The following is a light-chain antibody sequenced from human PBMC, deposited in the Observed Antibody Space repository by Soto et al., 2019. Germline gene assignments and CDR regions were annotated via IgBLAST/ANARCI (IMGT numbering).Light chain of an antibody. Sequence: DIQMTQSPSTLSASVGDRVTITCRASQSISTWLAWYQQKPGKAPKLLIYKASRLEGGGPSRFSGSGAGTEFHSTVSSLQPDDFATYYCQQYSTYPLTFGGGTTVEIK. CDR2: KAS. J-gene: IGKJ4*01. CDR3: QQYSTYPLT. V-gene: IGKV1-5*03. CDR1: QSISTW.